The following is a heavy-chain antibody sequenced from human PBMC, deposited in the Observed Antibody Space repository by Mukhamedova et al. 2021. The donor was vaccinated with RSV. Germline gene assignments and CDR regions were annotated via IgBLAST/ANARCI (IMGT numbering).Heavy chain of an antibody. D-gene: IGHD3-10*01. CDR3: AGEVGSRKINS. J-gene: IGHJ4*02. V-gene: IGHV3-30*03. CDR2: VSHDGSYK. Sequence: GFTFSSHAMHWVRQAPGKGLEWVAKVSHDGSYKTYGDSVKGRFTVCRDNSKNTLFLQMDSLRDEDTAVYYCAGEVGSRKINSWGQG. CDR1: GFTFSSHA.